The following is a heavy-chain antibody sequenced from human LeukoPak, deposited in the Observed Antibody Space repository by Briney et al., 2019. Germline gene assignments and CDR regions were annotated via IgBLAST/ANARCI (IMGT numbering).Heavy chain of an antibody. V-gene: IGHV4-59*01. J-gene: IGHJ6*03. D-gene: IGHD4-11*01. CDR3: ARASVTYYYYYYRDV. CDR2: IHYSGST. Sequence: PSETLSLSCTVSGGSITNYYWTWIRQPPGKGLEWIGYIHYSGSTNYNPSLKSRVTISVDTSKNQSSLTLSSVTAADTAVYYCARASVTYYYYYYRDVWGKGTTVTVSS. CDR1: GGSITNYY.